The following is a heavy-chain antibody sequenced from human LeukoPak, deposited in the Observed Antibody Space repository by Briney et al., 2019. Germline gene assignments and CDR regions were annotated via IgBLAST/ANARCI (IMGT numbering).Heavy chain of an antibody. Sequence: GGSRRLSCAASGFTFSSYAMSWVRQAPGKGLEWVSTISGSGGSTYYADSAKGRFTISRDNSKNTLSLQMNSLRAEDTAVYYCAKEGSSGWYFSDYWGQGTLVTVSS. CDR1: GFTFSSYA. CDR2: ISGSGGST. CDR3: AKEGSSGWYFSDY. V-gene: IGHV3-23*01. D-gene: IGHD6-19*01. J-gene: IGHJ4*02.